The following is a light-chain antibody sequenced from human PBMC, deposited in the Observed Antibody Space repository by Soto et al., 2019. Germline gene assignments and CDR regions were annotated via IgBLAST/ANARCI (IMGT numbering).Light chain of an antibody. CDR2: DAS. V-gene: IGKV3-11*01. CDR3: QQYHNRPRT. CDR1: QYVSSF. J-gene: IGKJ1*01. Sequence: EIVLTHSPATLSLCPWERATLSCRASQYVSSFLAWYQQKAGRAPRLLIYDASHRATGIPARFSGSGPGTEFTLTISSLQSEDFAVYYCQQYHNRPRTFGQGTKVDIK.